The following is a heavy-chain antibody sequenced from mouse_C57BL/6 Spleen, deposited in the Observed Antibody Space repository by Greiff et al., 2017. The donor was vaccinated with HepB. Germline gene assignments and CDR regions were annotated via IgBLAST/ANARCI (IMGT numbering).Heavy chain of an antibody. D-gene: IGHD2-4*01. CDR1: GFTFSSYG. CDR3: ARHFDYDHFDY. V-gene: IGHV5-6*01. CDR2: ISSGGSYT. Sequence: EVKVVESGGDLVKPGGSLKLSCAASGFTFSSYGMSWVRQTPDKRLEWVATISSGGSYTYYPDSVKGRFTISRDNAKNTLYLQMSSLKSEDTAMYYCARHFDYDHFDYWGQGTTLTVSS. J-gene: IGHJ2*01.